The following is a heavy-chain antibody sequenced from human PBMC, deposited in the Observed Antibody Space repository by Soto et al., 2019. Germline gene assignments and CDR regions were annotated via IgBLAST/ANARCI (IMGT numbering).Heavy chain of an antibody. J-gene: IGHJ4*02. CDR3: ATAISSPFSNFDY. CDR1: GFTFSTYW. V-gene: IGHV3-7*01. D-gene: IGHD2-2*01. CDR2: IKEDGSEE. Sequence: EVQLVQSGGDLVQPGGSLRLSCVASGFTFSTYWMTWVRQAPGMGLEWVAGIKEDGSEEVYVDSVKGRFSISRDNAKTSLYLQLNSLRAEDTAVYYCATAISSPFSNFDYWGQGSLVTDSS.